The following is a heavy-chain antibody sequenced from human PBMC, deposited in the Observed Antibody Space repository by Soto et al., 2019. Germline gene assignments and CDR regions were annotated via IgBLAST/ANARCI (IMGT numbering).Heavy chain of an antibody. Sequence: SETLSLTCTVSGGSISSGGYYWSWIRQHPGKGLEWIGYIYYSGSTYYNPSLKSRVTISVDTSKNQFSLKLSSVTAADTAVYYCARYYYDSSGSQYYFDYWGQGTLVTISS. D-gene: IGHD3-22*01. CDR1: GGSISSGGYY. V-gene: IGHV4-31*03. CDR3: ARYYYDSSGSQYYFDY. CDR2: IYYSGST. J-gene: IGHJ4*02.